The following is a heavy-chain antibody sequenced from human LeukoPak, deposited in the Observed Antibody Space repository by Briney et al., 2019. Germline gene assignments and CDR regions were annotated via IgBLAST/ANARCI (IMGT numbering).Heavy chain of an antibody. CDR2: ISGSGAGT. V-gene: IGHV3-23*01. CDR1: GFTFSSYA. Sequence: GGSLRLSCAASGFTFSSYAMSWVRQAPGKGLEWVSAISGSGAGTYYADSVKGRFTISRDNSKNTLYLQMNSLRAEDTAVYYCAKDRGSWFALFDSWGQGTLVTVSS. CDR3: AKDRGSWFALFDS. D-gene: IGHD6-13*01. J-gene: IGHJ4*02.